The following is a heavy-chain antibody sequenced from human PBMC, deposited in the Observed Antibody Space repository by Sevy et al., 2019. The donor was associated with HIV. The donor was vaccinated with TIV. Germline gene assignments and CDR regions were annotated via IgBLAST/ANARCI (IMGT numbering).Heavy chain of an antibody. CDR2: IHADGSS. CDR1: GFNVNDNY. Sequence: GGSLRLSCAASGFNVNDNYMTWVRQAPGKGLEWVSIIHADGSSYYADSVKGRFTMSRDDSKNIVNLQMNSLRADDTAVYYCARDRRFCGNECYLYYYYGMDVWGPGTAVTVSS. J-gene: IGHJ6*02. V-gene: IGHV3-53*01. D-gene: IGHD3-16*02. CDR3: ARDRRFCGNECYLYYYYGMDV.